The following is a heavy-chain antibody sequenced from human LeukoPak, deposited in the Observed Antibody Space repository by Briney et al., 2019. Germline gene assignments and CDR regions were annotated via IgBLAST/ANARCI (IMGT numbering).Heavy chain of an antibody. Sequence: GGSLRLSCSASGFTFTTYGMNWVRQAPGKGLEWVSGIGGSGTRTYYAGSVKGRFTISRDNSKNTLYLQMNSLRAEDTAVYYCAKGARAEYFQHWGQGTLVTVSS. CDR2: IGGSGTRT. CDR1: GFTFTTYG. CDR3: AKGARAEYFQH. J-gene: IGHJ1*01. V-gene: IGHV3-23*01.